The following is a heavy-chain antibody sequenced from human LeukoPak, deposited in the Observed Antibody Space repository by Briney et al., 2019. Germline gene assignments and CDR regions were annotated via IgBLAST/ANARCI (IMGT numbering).Heavy chain of an antibody. CDR1: GGSIGSYY. V-gene: IGHV4-59*01. CDR2: IYYSGYT. CDR3: ARTTMVRGTYYMDV. D-gene: IGHD3-10*01. J-gene: IGHJ6*03. Sequence: SETRSLTCTVAGGSIGSYYWSWIRQPPGEGLEWIGYIYYSGYTNYNPSLKSRVTISVDTSKNQFSLKLSSVTAADTAVYYCARTTMVRGTYYMDVWGKGTTVTISS.